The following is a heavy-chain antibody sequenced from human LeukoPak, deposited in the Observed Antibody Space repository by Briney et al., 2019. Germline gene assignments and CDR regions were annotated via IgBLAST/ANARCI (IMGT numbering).Heavy chain of an antibody. CDR3: ARVWDENPSFDY. Sequence: ASVKVSCKASGYTFTGYYMHWVRQAPGQGLEWMGWINPNSGGTNYAQKFQGRVTMTRDTSISTAYMELSRLRSDDTAVYYCARVWDENPSFDYWGQGTLVTVPS. CDR2: INPNSGGT. J-gene: IGHJ4*02. D-gene: IGHD3-16*01. CDR1: GYTFTGYY. V-gene: IGHV1-2*02.